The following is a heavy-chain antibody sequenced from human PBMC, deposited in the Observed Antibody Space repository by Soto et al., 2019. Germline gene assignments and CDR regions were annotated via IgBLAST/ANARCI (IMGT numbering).Heavy chain of an antibody. Sequence: ASVKVSCKASGYTFTSYGISWGRQAPGQGLEWMGWISAYNGNTNYAQKLQGRVTMTTDTSTSTAYMELRSLRSDDTAVYYCARDLAGNFGVVITQYYYYYMDVWGKGTTVTVSS. CDR2: ISAYNGNT. J-gene: IGHJ6*03. CDR3: ARDLAGNFGVVITQYYYYYMDV. V-gene: IGHV1-18*01. CDR1: GYTFTSYG. D-gene: IGHD3-3*01.